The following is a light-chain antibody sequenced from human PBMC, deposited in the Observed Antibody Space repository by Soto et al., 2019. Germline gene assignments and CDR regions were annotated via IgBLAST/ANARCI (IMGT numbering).Light chain of an antibody. Sequence: DSQMTQSPSTLSASVGDRVTITCRASQSISSWLAWYQQKPGKAPKLLIYDASSLESGVPSRFSGSGSGKEFTLTISSLQPDDFATYYCQQYNSYPWTLGPGTKADIK. CDR3: QQYNSYPWT. CDR1: QSISSW. CDR2: DAS. V-gene: IGKV1-5*01. J-gene: IGKJ1*01.